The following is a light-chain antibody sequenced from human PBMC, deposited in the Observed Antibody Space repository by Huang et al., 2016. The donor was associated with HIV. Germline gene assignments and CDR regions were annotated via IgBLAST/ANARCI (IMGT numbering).Light chain of an antibody. CDR1: QSVGSY. CDR3: QQRSNWS. J-gene: IGKJ1*01. Sequence: EIVLTQSPATLSLSPGERATLSCRACQSVGSYVAWYQQEPGQAPRHLIYDASNMATGIPDRFSGSGSGTDFTRTISSLEPEDFAVYYCQQRSNWSFGQGTKVEIK. V-gene: IGKV3-11*01. CDR2: DAS.